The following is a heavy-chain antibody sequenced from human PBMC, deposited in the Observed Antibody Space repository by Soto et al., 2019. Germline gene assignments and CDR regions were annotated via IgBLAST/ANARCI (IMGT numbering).Heavy chain of an antibody. J-gene: IGHJ4*02. Sequence: QPGGSLRLSCAASGFTFSSYAMSWVRQAPGKGLEWVSAISGSGGSTYYADSVKGRFTISRDNSKNTLYLQMNSLRAEDTAVYYCARGGRRITIFGAVTGGPLDYWGQGTLVTVSS. D-gene: IGHD3-3*01. CDR1: GFTFSSYA. V-gene: IGHV3-23*01. CDR3: ARGGRRITIFGAVTGGPLDY. CDR2: ISGSGGST.